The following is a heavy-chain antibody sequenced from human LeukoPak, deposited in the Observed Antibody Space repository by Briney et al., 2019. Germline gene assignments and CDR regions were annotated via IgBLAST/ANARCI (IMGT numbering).Heavy chain of an antibody. CDR3: ARRSWIQLWYGYDY. D-gene: IGHD5-18*01. CDR1: GFTFSSYE. J-gene: IGHJ4*02. CDR2: ISSSGSTI. V-gene: IGHV3-48*03. Sequence: PGGSLRLSCAASGFTFSSYEMNWVRQAPGKGLEWVSYISSSGSTIYYADSVKGRFTISRDNANNSLYLQMNSLRAEDTAVYYCARRSWIQLWYGYDYWGQGTLVTVSS.